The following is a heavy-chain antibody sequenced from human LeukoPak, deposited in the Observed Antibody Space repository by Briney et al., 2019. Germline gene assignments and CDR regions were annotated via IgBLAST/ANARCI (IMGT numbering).Heavy chain of an antibody. CDR3: ARDGRYNSGSLRGFDP. CDR2: ISAYNGNT. CDR1: GYTFTSYG. J-gene: IGHJ5*02. Sequence: ASVKVSCKASGYTFTSYGISWVRQAPGQGLEWMGWISAYNGNTNYAQKLQGRVTMTTDTSTSTAYMELWSLRSDDTAVYYCARDGRYNSGSLRGFDPWGQGTLVTVSS. D-gene: IGHD1-26*01. V-gene: IGHV1-18*01.